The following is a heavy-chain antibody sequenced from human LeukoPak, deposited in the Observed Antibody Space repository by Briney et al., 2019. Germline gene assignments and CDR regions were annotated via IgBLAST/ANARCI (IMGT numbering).Heavy chain of an antibody. Sequence: SETLSLTCTVSGGSISSNYWSWIRQPPGKGLEWIGYIYYSGSTNCNPSLKSRVTISVDTSKNQFSLKLSSVTAADTAVYYCARGGRLGFDPWGQGTLVTASS. J-gene: IGHJ5*02. CDR2: IYYSGST. CDR3: ARGGRLGFDP. V-gene: IGHV4-59*01. CDR1: GGSISSNY. D-gene: IGHD3-16*01.